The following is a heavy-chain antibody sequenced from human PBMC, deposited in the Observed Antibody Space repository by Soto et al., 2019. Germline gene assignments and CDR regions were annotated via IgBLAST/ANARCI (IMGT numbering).Heavy chain of an antibody. D-gene: IGHD2-15*01. CDR1: GSIFRGYG. CDR2: IRFDGSNI. Sequence: QVLLVESGGGVVQPGRSLRLSCAASGSIFRGYGMHWVRQAPGKGLEWVAVIRFDGSNINYADFVMGRFTISRDNSKNTLYLEMNSLRVEDTAVYYCARDGVGATAFWGYLDYWGQGTLCTVSS. V-gene: IGHV3-33*01. CDR3: ARDGVGATAFWGYLDY. J-gene: IGHJ4*02.